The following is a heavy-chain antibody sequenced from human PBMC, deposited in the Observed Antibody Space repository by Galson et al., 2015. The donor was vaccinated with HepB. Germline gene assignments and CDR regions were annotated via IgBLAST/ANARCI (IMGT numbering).Heavy chain of an antibody. CDR2: IIPIFGTA. CDR1: GGTFSSYA. D-gene: IGHD3-22*01. CDR3: ASHYYDSSGYPAFDY. Sequence: SVKVSCKASGGTFSSYAISWVRQAPGQGLEWMGGIIPIFGTANYAQKFQGRVTITADESTSTAYMELSSLRSEDTAVYYCASHYYDSSGYPAFDYWGQGTLVTVSS. J-gene: IGHJ4*02. V-gene: IGHV1-69*13.